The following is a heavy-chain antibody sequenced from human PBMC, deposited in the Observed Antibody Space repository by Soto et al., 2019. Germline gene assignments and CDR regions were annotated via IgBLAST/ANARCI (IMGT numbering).Heavy chain of an antibody. Sequence: GWSLRLSCASSVFTFISYSMHWVRQAPGKGLEWVSAITRNSDIYYADSVKGRFTISRDNAQNSVSLQMDSLRAEDTAVYHCAREETAWPLAYGLDVWGQGTTVTVSS. V-gene: IGHV3-21*01. D-gene: IGHD2-21*02. J-gene: IGHJ6*02. CDR2: ITRNSDI. CDR3: AREETAWPLAYGLDV. CDR1: VFTFISYS.